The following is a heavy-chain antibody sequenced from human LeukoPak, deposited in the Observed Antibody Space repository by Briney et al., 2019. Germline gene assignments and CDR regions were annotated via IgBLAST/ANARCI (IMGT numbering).Heavy chain of an antibody. CDR3: ARKGIAESHFDY. CDR2: ISAYNGNT. J-gene: IGHJ4*02. V-gene: IGHV1-18*01. D-gene: IGHD6-13*01. Sequence: ASVKVSCKASGYTFTSYGISWVRQAPGQGLEWMGWISAYNGNTNYAQKFQGRVTITADKSTSTAYMELSSLRSEDTAVYYCARKGIAESHFDYWGQGTLVTVSS. CDR1: GYTFTSYG.